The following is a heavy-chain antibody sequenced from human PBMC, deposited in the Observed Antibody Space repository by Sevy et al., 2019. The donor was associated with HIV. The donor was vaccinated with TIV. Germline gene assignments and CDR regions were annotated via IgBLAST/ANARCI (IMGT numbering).Heavy chain of an antibody. V-gene: IGHV4-38-2*01. CDR2: IYHSGST. CDR3: ARTLRGDFDSSASAFDI. CDR1: GYSISSGYY. Sequence: SDTLSLTCDVSGYSISSGYYAGWIRQPPGKGLEWIGSIYHSGSTYYNPSLKRRVTISVDTSKNQFSLKLRSVTAADTAVYYCARTLRGDFDSSASAFDIWGQGTMVTVS. J-gene: IGHJ3*02. D-gene: IGHD3-22*01.